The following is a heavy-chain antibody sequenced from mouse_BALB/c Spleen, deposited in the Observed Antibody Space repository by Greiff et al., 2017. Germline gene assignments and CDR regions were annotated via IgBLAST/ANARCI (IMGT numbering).Heavy chain of an antibody. V-gene: IGHV14-3*02. D-gene: IGHD2-3*01. J-gene: IGHJ4*01. CDR2: IDPANGNT. Sequence: EVQLQQSGAELVKPGASVKLSCTASGFNINDTYMHWVKQRPGQGLEWIGRIDPANGNTKYDPKFQGKATLTADTSSNTAYLQLSSLTSEDTAVYYCARWDDGYYYAMDYWGQGTSVTVSS. CDR1: GFNINDTY. CDR3: ARWDDGYYYAMDY.